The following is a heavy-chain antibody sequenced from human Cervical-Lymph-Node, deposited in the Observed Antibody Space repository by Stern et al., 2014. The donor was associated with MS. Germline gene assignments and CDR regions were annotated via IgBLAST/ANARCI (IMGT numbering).Heavy chain of an antibody. D-gene: IGHD1-26*01. V-gene: IGHV4-61*02. CDR3: ARGHWELLGNNYFDS. CDR2: LHASGAT. CDR1: GASISSGTSY. J-gene: IGHJ4*02. Sequence: VQLVESGPGLVKPSQTLSLTCTVSGASISSGTSYWSWIRQPAGGGLEWIGRLHASGATYYNPSLKSRVTIAGDTPKNQFSLTLNSVTAADTAVYYCARGHWELLGNNYFDSWGQGTLVTVSS.